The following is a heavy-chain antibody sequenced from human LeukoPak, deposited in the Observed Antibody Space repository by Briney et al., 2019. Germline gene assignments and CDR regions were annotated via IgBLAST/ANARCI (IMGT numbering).Heavy chain of an antibody. D-gene: IGHD3-16*02. CDR1: GYTLTELS. J-gene: IGHJ4*02. CDR2: FDPEDGET. V-gene: IGHV1-24*01. Sequence: ASVTVSCTVSGYTLTELSMHWVRQAPGKGLEWMGGFDPEDGETIYAQKFQGRVTMTEDTSTDTAYMELSSLRSEDTAVYYCATVVVDYVWGSYRPQYFDYWGQGTLVTVSS. CDR3: ATVVVDYVWGSYRPQYFDY.